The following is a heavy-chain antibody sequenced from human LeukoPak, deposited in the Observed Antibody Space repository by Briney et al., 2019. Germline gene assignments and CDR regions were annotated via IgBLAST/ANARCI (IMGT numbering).Heavy chain of an antibody. CDR3: ARRRYSNYVWFDP. D-gene: IGHD4-11*01. CDR2: IHYSGSA. J-gene: IGHJ5*02. CDR1: GGSISSSSYY. Sequence: SETLSLTCTVSGGSISSSSYYWGWIRQPPGKGLEWIGSIHYSGSAYYNPSLKSRVTISVDTSNNQFSLKLSSVTAADTAVYYCARRRYSNYVWFDPWGQGTLVTVSS. V-gene: IGHV4-39*01.